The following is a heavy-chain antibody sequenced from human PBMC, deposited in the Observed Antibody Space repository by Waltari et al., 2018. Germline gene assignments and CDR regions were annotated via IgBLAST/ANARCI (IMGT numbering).Heavy chain of an antibody. V-gene: IGHV1-2*02. CDR2: INPNSGDT. CDR3: ARAYRQQLVTYYYGMDV. CDR1: GYTFTGYY. D-gene: IGHD6-13*01. Sequence: QVQLVQSGAEVKKPGASVKVSCKASGYTFTGYYMPWVRQAPGQGLEWMGWINPNSGDTNYAQKFQGRVTMTRDTSISTAYMELSRLRSDDTAVYYCARAYRQQLVTYYYGMDVWGQGTTVTVSS. J-gene: IGHJ6*02.